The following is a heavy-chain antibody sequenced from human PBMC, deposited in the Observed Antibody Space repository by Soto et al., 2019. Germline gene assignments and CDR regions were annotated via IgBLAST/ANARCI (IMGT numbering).Heavy chain of an antibody. J-gene: IGHJ2*01. CDR1: GGSIRSGGYY. Sequence: QVQLQESGPGLVKPSQTLSLTCTVSGGSIRSGGYYWSWIRQQPRKGLEWIGYIYYSGSTYYNPSLKRRFTILVDTSKHQFSLKLSSVTAADTAVYYCARDSGLPQRIAARRDWYFDLWCRGPLVTVSS. V-gene: IGHV4-31*03. CDR2: IYYSGST. D-gene: IGHD6-6*01. CDR3: ARDSGLPQRIAARRDWYFDL.